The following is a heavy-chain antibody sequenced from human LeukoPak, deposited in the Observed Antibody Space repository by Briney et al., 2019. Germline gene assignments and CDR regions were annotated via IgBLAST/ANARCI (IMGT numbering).Heavy chain of an antibody. D-gene: IGHD3-3*01. V-gene: IGHV4-34*01. CDR1: GGSFSGYY. Sequence: SETLSLTCAVYGGSFSGYYWSWIRQPPGKGLEWIGEINHSGSTNYNPSLKSRVTISVDTSKNQFSLKLSSVTAADTAVYYCARGMGFWSGYVVCWGQGTLVTVSS. J-gene: IGHJ4*02. CDR3: ARGMGFWSGYVVC. CDR2: INHSGST.